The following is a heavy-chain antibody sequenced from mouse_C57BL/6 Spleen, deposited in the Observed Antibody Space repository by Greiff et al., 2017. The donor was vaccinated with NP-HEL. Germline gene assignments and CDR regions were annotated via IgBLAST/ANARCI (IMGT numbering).Heavy chain of an antibody. CDR1: GFTFSSYG. CDR2: ISSGGSYT. Sequence: EVQGVESGGDLVKPGGSLKLSCAASGFTFSSYGMSWVRQTPDKRLEWVATISSGGSYTYYPDSVKGRFTISRDNAKNTLYLQMSSLKSEDTAMYYCARQGGNYLFDYWGQGTTLTVSS. J-gene: IGHJ2*01. D-gene: IGHD2-1*01. CDR3: ARQGGNYLFDY. V-gene: IGHV5-6*01.